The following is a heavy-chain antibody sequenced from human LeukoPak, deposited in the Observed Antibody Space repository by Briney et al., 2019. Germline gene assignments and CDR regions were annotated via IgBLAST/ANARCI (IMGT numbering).Heavy chain of an antibody. J-gene: IGHJ4*02. CDR2: ISAYNGNT. Sequence: GASVKVPCKASGYPFSTYGISWLRQAPGQGLEWMGWISAYNGNTKYAEKVHDRVTLTTDTSTTTAYMELRSLTSDDTAVYYCARDRSGSGYFRYWGQGTLLTVSS. CDR3: ARDRSGSGYFRY. D-gene: IGHD6-19*01. CDR1: GYPFSTYG. V-gene: IGHV1-18*01.